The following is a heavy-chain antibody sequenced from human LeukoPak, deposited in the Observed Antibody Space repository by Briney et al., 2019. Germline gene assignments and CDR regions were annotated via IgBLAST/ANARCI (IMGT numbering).Heavy chain of an antibody. V-gene: IGHV3-30*04. J-gene: IGHJ4*02. D-gene: IGHD1-7*01. CDR2: ISYDGSNK. Sequence: GRSLRLSCAASGFTFSSYAMHWVRQAPGKGLEWVAVISYDGSNKYYADSVKGRFTISRDNSKNTLYLQMNSLRAEDTAVYYCARDRYNWNFLPDYWGQGTLVTVSS. CDR1: GFTFSSYA. CDR3: ARDRYNWNFLPDY.